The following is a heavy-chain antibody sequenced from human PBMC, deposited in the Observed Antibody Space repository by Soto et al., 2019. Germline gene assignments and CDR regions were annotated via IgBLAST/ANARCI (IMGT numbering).Heavy chain of an antibody. J-gene: IGHJ3*02. Sequence: GGSLRLSCAASGFTFSSYAMSWVRKAPGKGLEWVSAISGSGGSTYYADSVKGRFTISRDNSKNTLYLQMNSLRAEDTAVYYCAKDLVLNDAFDIWGQGTMVTVSS. V-gene: IGHV3-23*01. CDR2: ISGSGGST. CDR1: GFTFSSYA. CDR3: AKDLVLNDAFDI. D-gene: IGHD6-13*01.